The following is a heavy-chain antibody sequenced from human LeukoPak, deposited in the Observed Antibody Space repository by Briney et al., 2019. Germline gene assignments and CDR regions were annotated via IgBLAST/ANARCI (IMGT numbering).Heavy chain of an antibody. D-gene: IGHD6-13*01. CDR2: ISAYNGNT. Sequence: ASVKVSCKASGYTFTSYGISWVRQAPGQGLEWMGWISAYNGNTNYAQKLQGRVTMTTDTSTSTAYMELRSLRSDDTAVYYCAKSIAAAGTVGFDCWGQGTLVTVSS. CDR1: GYTFTSYG. V-gene: IGHV1-18*01. J-gene: IGHJ5*01. CDR3: AKSIAAAGTVGFDC.